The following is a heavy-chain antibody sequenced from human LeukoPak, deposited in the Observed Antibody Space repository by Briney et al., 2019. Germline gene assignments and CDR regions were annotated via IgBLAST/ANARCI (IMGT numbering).Heavy chain of an antibody. CDR2: FNTENTET. CDR3: AQQKAGYSGSPSWFDP. CDR1: GYSLIYLS. Sequence: ASVTVSCKVSGYSLIYLSLQWVRQAPGQGLEWMGGFNTENTETIYSQKFQGRVTLTEDTSTDTAYMELSRLRSEDTAMYFCAQQKAGYSGSPSWFDPWGQGTLVTVSS. J-gene: IGHJ5*02. V-gene: IGHV1-24*01. D-gene: IGHD5-12*01.